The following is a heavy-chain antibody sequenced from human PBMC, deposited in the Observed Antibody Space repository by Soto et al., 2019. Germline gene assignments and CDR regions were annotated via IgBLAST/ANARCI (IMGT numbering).Heavy chain of an antibody. CDR1: GYTFTGYY. CDR2: INPNSGGT. Sequence: ASVKVSCKASGYTFTGYYMHWVRQAPGQGLEWMGWINPNSGGTNYAQKFQGWVTMTRDTSISTAYMELSRLRSDDTAVYYCARTISVVVTATPSGQDYYYGMDVWGQGTTVTVSS. CDR3: ARTISVVVTATPSGQDYYYGMDV. J-gene: IGHJ6*02. V-gene: IGHV1-2*04. D-gene: IGHD2-21*02.